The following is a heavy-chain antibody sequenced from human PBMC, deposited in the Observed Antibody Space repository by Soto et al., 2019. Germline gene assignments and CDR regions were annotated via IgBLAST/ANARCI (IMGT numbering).Heavy chain of an antibody. J-gene: IGHJ6*02. V-gene: IGHV1-24*01. Sequence: ASVKVSCKVSGYTLTELSMHWVRQAPGKGLEWMGGFDPEDGETIYAQKFQGRVTMTEDTSTDTAYMELSSLRSEDTAVYYCATDTGWGIAVAGIITYSYYGMDVWGQGTTVTVSS. CDR3: ATDTGWGIAVAGIITYSYYGMDV. CDR2: FDPEDGET. CDR1: GYTLTELS. D-gene: IGHD6-19*01.